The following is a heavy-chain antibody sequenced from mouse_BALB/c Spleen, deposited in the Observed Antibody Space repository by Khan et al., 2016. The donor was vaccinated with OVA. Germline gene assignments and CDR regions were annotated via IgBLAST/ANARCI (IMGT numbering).Heavy chain of an antibody. J-gene: IGHJ3*01. CDR1: GYTFSSYW. Sequence: QVQLQQSGGDLMKPGASVKISCKATGYTFSSYWIEWVKQRPGHGLEWIGQIFPGSVSTTYNEKFKGKATFTADTSSNTAYMHLSSLTSEDSAVYYCARGGYGGFAYWGQGTLVTVSA. D-gene: IGHD2-2*01. V-gene: IGHV1-9*01. CDR2: IFPGSVST. CDR3: ARGGYGGFAY.